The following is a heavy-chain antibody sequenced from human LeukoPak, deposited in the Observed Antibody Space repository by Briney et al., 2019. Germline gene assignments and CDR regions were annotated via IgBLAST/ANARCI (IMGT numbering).Heavy chain of an antibody. Sequence: SGNLSLTCAVSGGSINSSNWWSWVRQPPGKGLEWIGEIYHSGSTFYNPSLKSRVTISVDTSKNQFSLKLSSVTAADTAVYYCARDYEWLRFNAFDIWGQGTMVTVSS. D-gene: IGHD5-12*01. V-gene: IGHV4-4*02. CDR3: ARDYEWLRFNAFDI. J-gene: IGHJ3*02. CDR1: GGSINSSNW. CDR2: IYHSGST.